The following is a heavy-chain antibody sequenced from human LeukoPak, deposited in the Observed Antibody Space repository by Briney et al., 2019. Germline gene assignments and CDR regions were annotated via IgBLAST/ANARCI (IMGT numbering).Heavy chain of an antibody. Sequence: GGSLRLSCAASGFTFSNAWMSWVRQAPGKGLEWVGRIKSKTDGGTTDYAAPVKGRFTISRDDSKNTLYLQMNSPKTEDTAVYYCTTDSIVVVPAAIWDYYGMDVWGQGTTVTVSS. CDR2: IKSKTDGGTT. V-gene: IGHV3-15*01. CDR1: GFTFSNAW. CDR3: TTDSIVVVPAAIWDYYGMDV. J-gene: IGHJ6*02. D-gene: IGHD2-2*01.